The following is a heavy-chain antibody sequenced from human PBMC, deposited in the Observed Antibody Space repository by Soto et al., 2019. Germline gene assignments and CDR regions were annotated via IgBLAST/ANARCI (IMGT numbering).Heavy chain of an antibody. CDR3: AASSWYPSYCYGMDV. CDR1: GFTVSSNY. CDR2: IYSGGST. Sequence: GGSLRLSCAASGFTVSSNYMSWVRQAPGKGLEWVSVIYSGGSTYYADSVKGISTISRDNSKNTLYLQMNSMRAEDTAVYYGAASSWYPSYCYGMDVWGQGTTVTVSS. D-gene: IGHD6-13*01. V-gene: IGHV3-66*01. J-gene: IGHJ6*02.